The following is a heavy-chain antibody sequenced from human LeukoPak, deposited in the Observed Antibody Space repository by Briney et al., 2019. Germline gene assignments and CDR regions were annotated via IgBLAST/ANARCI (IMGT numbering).Heavy chain of an antibody. J-gene: IGHJ4*02. CDR2: IIPILGIA. CDR1: GGTFSSYA. V-gene: IGHV1-69*04. D-gene: IGHD3-22*01. Sequence: GASVKVSCKASGGTFSSYAISWVRQAPGQGLEWMGRIIPILGIANYAQKFQGRVTITADKSTSTAYMELSSLRSEDTAVYYCARAYYYDSSGYYYEEGDYWGQGTLVTVSS. CDR3: ARAYYYDSSGYYYEEGDY.